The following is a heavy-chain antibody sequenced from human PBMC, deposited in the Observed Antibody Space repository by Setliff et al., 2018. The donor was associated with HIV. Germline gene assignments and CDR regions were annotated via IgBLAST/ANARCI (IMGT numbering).Heavy chain of an antibody. CDR3: AREGDGYNP. V-gene: IGHV1-69*04. CDR1: GGTFSYYT. Sequence: GASVKVSCKASGGTFSYYTFTWVRQAPGQGLEWLGRIVPLLGVPDYAQRFQGRVTITADESTSTAYMELSSLRSEDTAVYYCAREGDGYNPWGQGTLVTVSS. J-gene: IGHJ5*02. D-gene: IGHD2-21*01. CDR2: IVPLLGVP.